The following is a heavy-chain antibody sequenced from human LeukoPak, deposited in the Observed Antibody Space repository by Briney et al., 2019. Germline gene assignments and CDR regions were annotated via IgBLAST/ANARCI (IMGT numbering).Heavy chain of an antibody. D-gene: IGHD3-3*01. CDR1: GYTFTRYG. Sequence: ASVKVSCKASGYTFTRYGISWVRQAPGQGLEWVGWISAYNGNTNYAQKLQGRVIMTTDTSTSTAYMELRSLRSDDTAVYYCARDYYDFWSGYYLPAFWGQGTLVTVSS. CDR3: ARDYYDFWSGYYLPAF. J-gene: IGHJ4*02. V-gene: IGHV1-18*01. CDR2: ISAYNGNT.